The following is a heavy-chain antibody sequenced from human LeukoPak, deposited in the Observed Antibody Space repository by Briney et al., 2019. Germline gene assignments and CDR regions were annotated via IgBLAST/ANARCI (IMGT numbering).Heavy chain of an antibody. CDR3: ARADCSSNSCYGRLIDY. CDR2: INQSGST. D-gene: IGHD2-2*01. CDR1: GGSFNGYY. Sequence: SETLSLTCAVYGGSFNGYYWSWIRQPPGKGLEWIGEINQSGSTNYNPALKRRVTISVETSKNQFSLKLSSVTAADPAVYYCARADCSSNSCYGRLIDYWGQGTLVTVSS. V-gene: IGHV4-34*01. J-gene: IGHJ4*02.